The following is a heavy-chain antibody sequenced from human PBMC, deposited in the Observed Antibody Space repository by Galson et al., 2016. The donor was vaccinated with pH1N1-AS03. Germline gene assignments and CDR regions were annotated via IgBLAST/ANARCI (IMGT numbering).Heavy chain of an antibody. CDR1: GFTFSSYA. D-gene: IGHD2-15*01. Sequence: SLRLSCAASGFTFSSYAMSWVRQAPGKGLEWVSAIAGGGVTTYYADSVKGRFTISRDNSKNTLYLRINSLRAEDKAIYYCAKLSLGYCAYWGQGTLVTVSS. J-gene: IGHJ4*02. CDR3: AKLSLGYCAY. V-gene: IGHV3-23*01. CDR2: IAGGGVTT.